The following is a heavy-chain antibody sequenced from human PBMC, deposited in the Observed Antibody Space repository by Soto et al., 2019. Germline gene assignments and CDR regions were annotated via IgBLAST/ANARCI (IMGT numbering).Heavy chain of an antibody. Sequence: SETLSLTCTVSGGSISSGGSYWSWFRQRPGKGLQWIGYIYYSGRTNYNPSLKSRLTISVDTSKKQISLKLSSVTAADSAVYYCASGGWTYDILTGYYLWGQGTMVTVSS. CDR1: GGSISSGGSY. CDR3: ASGGWTYDILTGYYL. V-gene: IGHV4-61*08. CDR2: IYYSGRT. J-gene: IGHJ3*01. D-gene: IGHD3-9*01.